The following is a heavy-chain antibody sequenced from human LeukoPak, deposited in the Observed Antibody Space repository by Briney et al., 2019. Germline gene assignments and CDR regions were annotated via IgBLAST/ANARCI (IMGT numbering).Heavy chain of an antibody. Sequence: SETLSLTCTVSGGSVSSGSSYWTWIRQPPGKGLEWIGYIYYSGTTNYNPSLKSRVTISVDTSKNQFSLKLSSVTAADTAVYYCASPRSYYDSSGYYISWGQGTLVTVSS. CDR2: IYYSGTT. J-gene: IGHJ5*02. D-gene: IGHD3-22*01. CDR3: ASPRSYYDSSGYYIS. V-gene: IGHV4-61*01. CDR1: GGSVSSGSSY.